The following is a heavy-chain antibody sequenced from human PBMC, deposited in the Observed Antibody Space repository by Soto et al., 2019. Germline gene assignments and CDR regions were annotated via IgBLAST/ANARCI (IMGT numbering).Heavy chain of an antibody. D-gene: IGHD6-19*01. CDR1: GFTFSSYA. CDR3: AKEGEHSSGWANFDY. J-gene: IGHJ4*02. Sequence: PGGSLRLSCAASGFTFSSYAMSWVRQAPGKGLEWVSAISGSGVSTYYADSVKGRFTISRDNSKNTLYLQMNSLRAEDTAVYYCAKEGEHSSGWANFDYWGQGTLVPSPQ. CDR2: ISGSGVST. V-gene: IGHV3-23*01.